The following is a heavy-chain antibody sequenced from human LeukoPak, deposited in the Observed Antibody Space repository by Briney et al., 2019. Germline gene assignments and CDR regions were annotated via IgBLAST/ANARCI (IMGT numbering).Heavy chain of an antibody. CDR3: ARGISPTPDIVVVPAAQYNFDY. CDR1: VGSISVGGYY. Sequence: SEALSLSCTVSVGSISVGGYYWSWIRQHPGKGLEWIGYIYYSGSIYYNPSLKSRVTISVDTSKNQFSLKLSSVTAADTAVYYCARGISPTPDIVVVPAAQYNFDYWGQGTLVTVSS. CDR2: IYYSGSI. V-gene: IGHV4-31*03. D-gene: IGHD2-2*01. J-gene: IGHJ4*02.